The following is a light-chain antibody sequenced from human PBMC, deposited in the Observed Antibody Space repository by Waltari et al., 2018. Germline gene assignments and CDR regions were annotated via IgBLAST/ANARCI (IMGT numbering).Light chain of an antibody. Sequence: DIQTTLAPSSLSPSVGDRVTITCRTSQSISNCLNWYQQKSGKAPKLLISAASSLQSGVSSRFSGSGSGTEFTLTINNLQPEDFATYYCQQSLNTPPTFGQGSRLDIK. V-gene: IGKV1-39*01. CDR3: QQSLNTPPT. J-gene: IGKJ5*01. CDR2: AAS. CDR1: QSISNC.